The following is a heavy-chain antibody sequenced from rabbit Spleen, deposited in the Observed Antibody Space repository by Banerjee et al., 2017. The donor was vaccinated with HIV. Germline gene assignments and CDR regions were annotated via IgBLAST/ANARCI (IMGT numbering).Heavy chain of an antibody. J-gene: IGHJ4*01. Sequence: QEQLEESGGGLVKPEGSLTLTCKASGFSFSDRDVMCWVRQAPGKGLEWIGCIHTGSGGTWYASWAKGRFTISKTSSTTVTLQMTSLTAADTATYFCARYSTGTTHYFNLWGPGTLVTVS. D-gene: IGHD7-1*01. CDR1: GFSFSDRDV. CDR3: ARYSTGTTHYFNL. CDR2: IHTGSGGT. V-gene: IGHV1S45*01.